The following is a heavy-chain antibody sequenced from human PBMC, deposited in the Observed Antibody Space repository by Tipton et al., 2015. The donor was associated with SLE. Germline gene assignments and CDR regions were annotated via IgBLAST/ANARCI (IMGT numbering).Heavy chain of an antibody. V-gene: IGHV4-59*01. D-gene: IGHD1-26*01. CDR3: ARERDYSGSRDAFDI. Sequence: TLSLTCTVSGGSISSYYWSWIRQRPGKGLEWIGYIYYSGSTNYNPSLKSRVTISVDTSKNQFSLKLSSVTAADTAVYYCARERDYSGSRDAFDIWGQGTMVTVSS. CDR1: GGSISSYY. CDR2: IYYSGST. J-gene: IGHJ3*02.